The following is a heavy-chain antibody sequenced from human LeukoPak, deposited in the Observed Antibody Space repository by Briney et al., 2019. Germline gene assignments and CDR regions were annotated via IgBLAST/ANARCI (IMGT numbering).Heavy chain of an antibody. CDR3: ARDRGKRGVFQQQLVGY. Sequence: GASVKDSCKASGYTFTGYYMHWVRQAPGQGLEWMGWINPNSGGTNYAQKFQGRVTMTRDTSISTAYMELSRMRSDDTAVYYCARDRGKRGVFQQQLVGYWGQGTLVTVSS. D-gene: IGHD6-13*01. V-gene: IGHV1-2*02. CDR1: GYTFTGYY. CDR2: INPNSGGT. J-gene: IGHJ4*02.